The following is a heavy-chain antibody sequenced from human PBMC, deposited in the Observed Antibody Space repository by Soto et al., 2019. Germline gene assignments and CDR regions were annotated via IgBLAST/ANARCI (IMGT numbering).Heavy chain of an antibody. J-gene: IGHJ5*02. CDR3: AKGNTPGIVAAGRGFDP. CDR2: ISGGGAST. V-gene: IGHV3-23*01. D-gene: IGHD6-13*01. CDR1: GFTFSSYA. Sequence: PGGSLRLSCAASGFTFSSYAMSWVRQAPGKGLEWVSAISGGGASTYYADSVKGRFTISGDNSKNTLYLQMNSLRAEDTAVYYCAKGNTPGIVAAGRGFDPWGQGTLVTVSS.